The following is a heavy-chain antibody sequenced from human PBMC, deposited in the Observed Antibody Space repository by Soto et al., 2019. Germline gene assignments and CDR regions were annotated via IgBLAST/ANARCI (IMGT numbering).Heavy chain of an antibody. D-gene: IGHD2-21*02. Sequence: EVQLVESGGGLVKPGGSLRLSWAASGFTFSSYGMNWVRQAPGKGLELVSDISSSSSYIYYADSVKGRFTISRDNAKNSLYLQINRLRAVDTAVYYCASVTVDYWGQATLVTVSS. CDR1: GFTFSSYG. CDR3: ASVTVDY. V-gene: IGHV3-21*01. J-gene: IGHJ4*02. CDR2: ISSSSSYI.